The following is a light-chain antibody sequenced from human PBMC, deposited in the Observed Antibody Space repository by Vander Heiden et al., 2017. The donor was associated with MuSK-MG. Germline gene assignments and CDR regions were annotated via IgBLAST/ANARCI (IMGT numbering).Light chain of an antibody. Sequence: NVLTQLPGTLSLSPGERATLSCRASQTVSSDYVAWYQQKPGQGPRLLVYDASRCANGIPDRFWGSGSGTDLTLTRIRREPEDSAVYYGQQDCSSDTFGQGTRMEIK. CDR3: QQDCSSDT. J-gene: IGKJ5*01. V-gene: IGKV3-20*01. CDR2: DAS. CDR1: QTVSSDY.